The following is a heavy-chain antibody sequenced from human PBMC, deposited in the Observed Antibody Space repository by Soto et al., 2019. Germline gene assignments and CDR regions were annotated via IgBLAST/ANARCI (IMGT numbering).Heavy chain of an antibody. D-gene: IGHD2-15*01. V-gene: IGHV3-7*01. CDR1: GFTFSSYW. CDR3: ARDALVVPANRDAFDI. J-gene: IGHJ3*02. Sequence: PGGSLRLSCAASGFTFSSYWMSWVRQAPGKGLEWVANIKQDGSEKYYVDSVKGRVTISRDNAKNSLYLQMNSLRAEDTAVYYCARDALVVPANRDAFDIWGQGTMVTVSS. CDR2: IKQDGSEK.